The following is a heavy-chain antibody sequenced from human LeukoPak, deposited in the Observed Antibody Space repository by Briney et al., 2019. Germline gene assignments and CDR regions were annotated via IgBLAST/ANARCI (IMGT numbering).Heavy chain of an antibody. D-gene: IGHD3-22*01. Sequence: GESLKISCKGSGYSFTSYWIGWVRQMPGKGLEWMGIIYPGDSDTRYSPSFQGQVTISADKSISTAYLQWSSLKASDTAMYYCARPLNSYYYDSRAHSFDIWGQGTMVTVSS. J-gene: IGHJ3*02. V-gene: IGHV5-51*01. CDR2: IYPGDSDT. CDR3: ARPLNSYYYDSRAHSFDI. CDR1: GYSFTSYW.